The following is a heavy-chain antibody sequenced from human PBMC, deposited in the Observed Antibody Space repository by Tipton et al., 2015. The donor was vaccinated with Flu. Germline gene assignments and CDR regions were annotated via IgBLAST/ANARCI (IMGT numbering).Heavy chain of an antibody. Sequence: TLSLTCAVYGGSFSGYYWSWIRQPPGKGLEWIGEINHSGSTNYNPSLKSRVTISVDTSKNQFSLKLSSVTAADTAVYYCASSLRWGDYYFDYWGQGTLVTVSS. V-gene: IGHV4-34*01. CDR2: INHSGST. CDR1: GGSFSGYY. D-gene: IGHD2-21*01. CDR3: ASSLRWGDYYFDY. J-gene: IGHJ4*02.